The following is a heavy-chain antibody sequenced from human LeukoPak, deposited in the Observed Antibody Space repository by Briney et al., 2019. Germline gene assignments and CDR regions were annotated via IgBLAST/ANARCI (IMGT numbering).Heavy chain of an antibody. V-gene: IGHV4-59*01. Sequence: SETLSLTCTVSGGSIGSYYWSWIRQPPGKGLEWIGYIYYSGSTNYNPSLKSRVTISVDTSKNQFSLKLSSVTAADTAVYYCARTYSYGDYYYYGMDVWGQGTTVTVSS. J-gene: IGHJ6*02. D-gene: IGHD4-17*01. CDR1: GGSIGSYY. CDR2: IYYSGST. CDR3: ARTYSYGDYYYYGMDV.